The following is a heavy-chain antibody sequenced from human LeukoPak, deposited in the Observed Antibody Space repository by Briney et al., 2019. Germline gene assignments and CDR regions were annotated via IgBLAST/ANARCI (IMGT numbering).Heavy chain of an antibody. CDR1: GDSVSSKSGA. Sequence: SQTLSLTCAIPGDSVSSKSGAWNWIRQSPSRGLEWLGRTYYRSRWYNEYSESVKSRITIKPDTSKNLFSLQLNSVTHEDTAVYYCARLASGLGDYDCWGQGTLVTVSA. V-gene: IGHV6-1*01. CDR3: ARLASGLGDYDC. J-gene: IGHJ4*02. D-gene: IGHD4-17*01. CDR2: TYYRSRWYN.